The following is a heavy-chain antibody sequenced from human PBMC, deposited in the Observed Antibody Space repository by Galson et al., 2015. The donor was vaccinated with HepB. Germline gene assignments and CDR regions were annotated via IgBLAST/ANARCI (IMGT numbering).Heavy chain of an antibody. D-gene: IGHD1-26*01. CDR3: ARSSVEWELVAFDI. Sequence: CAISGDSVSSNSAAWNWIRQSPSRGLEWLGRTYYRSKWYNDYAVSVKSRITINPDTSKNQFSLQLNSVTPEDTAVYYCARSSVEWELVAFDIWGQGTMVTVSS. CDR2: TYYRSKWYN. V-gene: IGHV6-1*01. J-gene: IGHJ3*02. CDR1: GDSVSSNSAA.